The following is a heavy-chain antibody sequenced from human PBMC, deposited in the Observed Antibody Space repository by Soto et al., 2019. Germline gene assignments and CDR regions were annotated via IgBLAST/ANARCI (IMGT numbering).Heavy chain of an antibody. J-gene: IGHJ6*02. CDR3: ARSQAGRPLDV. CDR1: VYTFTNFF. V-gene: IGHV1-46*01. CDR2: IEPSGGST. Sequence: XSVKVSCKASVYTFTNFFVHWVRQAPGQGLEWMGIIEPSGGSTTYTQKFQVRVTMTRDTSTSTVYMELSSLKFDDSAVYYCARSQAGRPLDVWGQGTTVTVSS. D-gene: IGHD6-25*01.